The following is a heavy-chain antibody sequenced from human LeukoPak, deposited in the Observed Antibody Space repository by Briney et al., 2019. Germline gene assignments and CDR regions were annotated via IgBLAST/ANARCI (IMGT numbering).Heavy chain of an antibody. D-gene: IGHD2-2*01. CDR1: GFTFSSYW. J-gene: IGHJ6*03. CDR2: INSDGSST. CDR3: ARDFEDIVVVPAALDLYYYYMDV. V-gene: IGHV3-74*01. Sequence: GGSLRLSCAASGFTFSSYWMHWVRQAPGKGLVWVSRINSDGSSTSYADSVKGRFIISRDNAKNTLYLQMNSLRAEDTAVYYCARDFEDIVVVPAALDLYYYYMDVWGKGTTVTVSS.